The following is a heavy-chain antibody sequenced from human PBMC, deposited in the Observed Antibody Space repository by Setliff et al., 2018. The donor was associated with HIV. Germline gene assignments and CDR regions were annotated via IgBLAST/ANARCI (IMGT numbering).Heavy chain of an antibody. CDR2: ICHSGSA. Sequence: SETLSLTCAVYGGSFSAYSWSWIRQPPGKGLEWIGEICHSGSANYNPSLRSRVNMSIETSTRQFSLKLSSATAADTAVYHCARSRESSGYYRDYYYYLDVWGKGTTVTVSS. D-gene: IGHD6-19*01. J-gene: IGHJ6*03. CDR1: GGSFSAYS. V-gene: IGHV4-34*01. CDR3: ARSRESSGYYRDYYYYLDV.